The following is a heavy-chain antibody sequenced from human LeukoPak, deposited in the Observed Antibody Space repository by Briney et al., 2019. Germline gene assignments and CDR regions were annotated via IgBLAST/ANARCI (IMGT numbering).Heavy chain of an antibody. J-gene: IGHJ4*02. CDR1: GGSISSHY. V-gene: IGHV4-4*07. D-gene: IGHD3-22*01. CDR3: ARDSSGYYYFEY. Sequence: SETLSLTCTVSGGSISSHYWSWIRQPPGKGLEWIGRIYSSGSTNYNPSLKSRVTMSVDTSKNQFSLKLSSVTAADTAVYYCARDSSGYYYFEYWGQGTLVTVSS. CDR2: IYSSGST.